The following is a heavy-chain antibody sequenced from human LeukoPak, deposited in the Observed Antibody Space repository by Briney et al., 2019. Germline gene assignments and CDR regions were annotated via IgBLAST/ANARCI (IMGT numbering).Heavy chain of an antibody. D-gene: IGHD2-21*02. CDR1: GSTLSDLC. J-gene: IGHJ2*01. CDR2: SDPEDGET. CDR3: VTDRARLFWYFDL. V-gene: IGHV1-24*01. Sequence: ASVKVSCKVSGSTLSDLCIHWVRQAPGKGLEYVGGSDPEDGETFHAQNFQGRVTMTEDTNIDTAYMELSSLRSEDTAIYYCVTDRARLFWYFDLWGRGTLVTVSS.